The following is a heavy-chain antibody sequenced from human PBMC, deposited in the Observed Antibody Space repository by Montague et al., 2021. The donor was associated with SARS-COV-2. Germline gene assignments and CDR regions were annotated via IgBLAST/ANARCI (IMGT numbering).Heavy chain of an antibody. D-gene: IGHD3-16*01. V-gene: IGHV4-39*01. CDR3: ARHVTFGGVVVALDY. J-gene: IGHJ4*02. CDR2: IFYSGTS. Sequence: SETLSLTCTVSGASISSSYNSWGWIRPSPGQGLVWFGSIFYSGTSYFTLSLRIRISISVDTSKNSLSLKVISVTAADTAVYYCARHVTFGGVVVALDYWGQGHLVSVSS. CDR1: GASISSSYNS.